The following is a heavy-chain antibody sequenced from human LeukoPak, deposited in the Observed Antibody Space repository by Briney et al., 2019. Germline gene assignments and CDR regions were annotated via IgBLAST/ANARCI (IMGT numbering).Heavy chain of an antibody. D-gene: IGHD3-10*01. CDR2: INSNSGGT. CDR3: ARGGPPVLLWFGGDY. V-gene: IGHV1-2*02. J-gene: IGHJ4*02. CDR1: GYTFTGYY. Sequence: GASVKVSCKASGYTFTGYYMHWVRQAPGQGLEWMGWINSNSGGTNYAQKFQGRVTMTRDTSISTAYMELSRLRSDDTAVYYCARGGPPVLLWFGGDYWGQGTLVAVSS.